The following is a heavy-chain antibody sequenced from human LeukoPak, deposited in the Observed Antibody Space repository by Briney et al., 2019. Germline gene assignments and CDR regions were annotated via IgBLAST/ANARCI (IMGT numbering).Heavy chain of an antibody. D-gene: IGHD3-9*01. V-gene: IGHV1-18*01. CDR2: ISTYNGNT. Sequence: ASVTVSCKASGYIFTSYGVSWVRQAPGQGLEWMGWISTYNGNTKYAQKIQGRVTMTTDTSTSTAYMELRSLRSDDTAVYYCARDRTPYYDILTGWEAFDYWGQGTLVTVSS. CDR3: ARDRTPYYDILTGWEAFDY. J-gene: IGHJ4*02. CDR1: GYIFTSYG.